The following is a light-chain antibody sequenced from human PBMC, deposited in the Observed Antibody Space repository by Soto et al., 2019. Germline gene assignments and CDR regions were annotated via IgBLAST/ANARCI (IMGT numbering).Light chain of an antibody. J-gene: IGKJ2*01. CDR2: DAS. Sequence: EIVLTQSPATLSLSPGERATLSCRASQSVSNSLVWFQQKPGQAPRLLIYDASNRATDIPARFSGSGSGTDFTLTISSLEPEDLAVYHCQQRRNWPRTFGQGTKLEIK. CDR3: QQRRNWPRT. V-gene: IGKV3-11*01. CDR1: QSVSNS.